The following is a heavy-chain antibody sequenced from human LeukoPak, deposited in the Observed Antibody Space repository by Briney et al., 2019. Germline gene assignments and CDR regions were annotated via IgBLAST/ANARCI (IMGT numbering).Heavy chain of an antibody. CDR3: ARAVGGAAAGLFDP. Sequence: SETLSLTCTVSGGSISSYYWSWIRQPPGKGLEWIGYIYYSGSTNYNPSLKSRVTISVDTSKNQFSLKLSSVTAADTAVYYCARAVGGAAAGLFDPWGQGTLVTASS. V-gene: IGHV4-59*01. J-gene: IGHJ5*02. CDR2: IYYSGST. CDR1: GGSISSYY. D-gene: IGHD6-13*01.